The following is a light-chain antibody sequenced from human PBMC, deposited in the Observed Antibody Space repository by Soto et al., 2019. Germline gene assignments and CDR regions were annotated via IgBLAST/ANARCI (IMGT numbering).Light chain of an antibody. Sequence: DIQMTQSPSSLSASVGDRVTITCRASQSISSYLNWYQQKPGKAPKLLIYAASSLQSGVPSRLSGSGSGTDFTLTISSLQPEDFATYYCQQSYSTRGFGPGTKVDIK. J-gene: IGKJ3*01. CDR2: AAS. CDR3: QQSYSTRG. V-gene: IGKV1-39*01. CDR1: QSISSY.